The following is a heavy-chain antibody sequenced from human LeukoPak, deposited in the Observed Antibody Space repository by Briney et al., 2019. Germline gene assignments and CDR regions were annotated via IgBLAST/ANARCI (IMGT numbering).Heavy chain of an antibody. D-gene: IGHD6-19*01. CDR3: ASHSSGWYAY. Sequence: ASVKVSCKASGYTFTTYGITWVRQAPGQGLEWVGWISAYNGNTNYAQKLQGRVTMTTDTSTSTAYMELRNLRSGDTAVYYCASHSSGWYAYWGQGTLVTVSS. CDR2: ISAYNGNT. CDR1: GYTFTTYG. J-gene: IGHJ4*02. V-gene: IGHV1-18*01.